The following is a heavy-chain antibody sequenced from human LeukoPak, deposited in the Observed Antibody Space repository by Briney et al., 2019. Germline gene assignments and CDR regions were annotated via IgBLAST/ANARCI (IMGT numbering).Heavy chain of an antibody. CDR3: ARVGSSSYLNWFDP. CDR1: GYTFTDYY. J-gene: IGHJ5*02. CDR2: INPNSGGT. Sequence: ASVKVSCKASGYTFTDYYTHWVRQAPGQGLEWMGWINPNSGGTNYVQKFQGRVTMTRDTSISTAYMELSRLRSDDTVMYYCARVGSSSYLNWFDPWGQGTLVTVSS. V-gene: IGHV1-2*02. D-gene: IGHD6-13*01.